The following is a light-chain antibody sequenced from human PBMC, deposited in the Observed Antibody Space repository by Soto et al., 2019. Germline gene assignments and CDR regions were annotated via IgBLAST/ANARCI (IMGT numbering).Light chain of an antibody. J-gene: IGKJ1*01. CDR3: QQYYNWPPWT. CDR1: QSVSNNY. Sequence: EIVLTQSPGTLSLSPGERASLSCRASQSVSNNYLAWYQQKPGQAPRLLIYGASSRATGIPDRFSGSGSGTDFTLTISSLQSEDFAVYYCQQYYNWPPWTFGQGTKVDIK. CDR2: GAS. V-gene: IGKV3-20*01.